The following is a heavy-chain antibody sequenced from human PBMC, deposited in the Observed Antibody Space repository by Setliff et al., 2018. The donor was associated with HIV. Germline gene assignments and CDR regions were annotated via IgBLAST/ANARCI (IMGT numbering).Heavy chain of an antibody. J-gene: IGHJ3*02. CDR1: GFRVTDTY. Sequence: PGGSLRLSCEASGFRVTDTYMAWVRQAPGKGLEWVTLIYKAGKTYYADFVKGRFTIARDDTKNALYLQMNSLTDEDTAKYYCAKVFVFGVDAFDIWGQGTMVTVSS. D-gene: IGHD3-10*02. CDR2: IYKAGKT. CDR3: AKVFVFGVDAFDI. V-gene: IGHV3-53*01.